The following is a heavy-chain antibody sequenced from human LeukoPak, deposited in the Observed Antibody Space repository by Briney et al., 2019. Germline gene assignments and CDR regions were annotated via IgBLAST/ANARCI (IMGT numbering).Heavy chain of an antibody. J-gene: IGHJ6*02. V-gene: IGHV1-8*01. Sequence: GASVKVSCKASGYTFTSYDINWVRQATGQGLEWMGWMNPNSGNTGYAQKFQGRVTMTRNTSISAAYMELSSLRSEDTAVYYCARGGGYSYGYYYYYYGMDVWGQGTTVTVPS. CDR3: ARGGGYSYGYYYYYYGMDV. D-gene: IGHD5-18*01. CDR2: MNPNSGNT. CDR1: GYTFTSYD.